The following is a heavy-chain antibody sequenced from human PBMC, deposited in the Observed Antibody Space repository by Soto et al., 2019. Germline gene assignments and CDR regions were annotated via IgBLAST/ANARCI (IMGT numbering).Heavy chain of an antibody. CDR1: GGSSSSSNYY. J-gene: IGHJ5*02. D-gene: IGHD1-26*01. CDR3: ATQEVGGSYVYPFDP. Sequence: SETLSLTCTVSGGSSSSSNYYWGWIRQPPGKGLEWIGSIYYSGSTYYNPSLKSRVTISVDTSKNQFSLKLSSVTAADTAVYYCATQEVGGSYVYPFDPWGQGTLVTVSS. V-gene: IGHV4-39*01. CDR2: IYYSGST.